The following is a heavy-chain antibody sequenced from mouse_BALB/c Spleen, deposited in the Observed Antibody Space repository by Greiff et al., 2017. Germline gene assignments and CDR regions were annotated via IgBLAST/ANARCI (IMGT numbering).Heavy chain of an antibody. J-gene: IGHJ3*01. V-gene: IGHV3-2*02. Sequence: EVQLVESGPGLVKPSQSLSLTCTVTGYSIPSDYAWNWIRQFPGNKLEWMGYISYSGSTSYNPSLKSRISITRDTSKNQFFLQLNSVTTEDTATYDCAKERGAWFAYWGKGTLVTVSA. CDR2: ISYSGST. CDR1: GYSIPSDYA. CDR3: AKERGAWFAY.